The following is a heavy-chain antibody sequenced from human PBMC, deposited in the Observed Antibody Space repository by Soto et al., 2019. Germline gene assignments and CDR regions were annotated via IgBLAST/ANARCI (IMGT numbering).Heavy chain of an antibody. CDR1: GYTFTSYG. V-gene: IGHV1-18*01. CDR2: ISAYNGNT. J-gene: IGHJ6*03. CDR3: ARASRYCSGGSCPSQGYMDV. Sequence: ASVKVSCKASGYTFTSYGISWVRQAPGQGLEWMGWISAYNGNTNYAQKLQGRVTMTTDTSTSTAYMELRSLRSDDTAVYYCARASRYCSGGSCPSQGYMDVWGKGTTVTVSS. D-gene: IGHD2-15*01.